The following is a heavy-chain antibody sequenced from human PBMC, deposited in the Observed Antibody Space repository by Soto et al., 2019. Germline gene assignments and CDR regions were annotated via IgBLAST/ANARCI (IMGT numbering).Heavy chain of an antibody. Sequence: TGGSLRLSCAASGFTFSSYAMSWVRQAPGKGLEWVSAISGSGGSTYYADSVKGRFTISRDNAKNTLYLQMNSLRAEDTAVYYCARDFWSGYTQYYYYGMDVWGQGTTVTVSS. CDR1: GFTFSSYA. CDR3: ARDFWSGYTQYYYYGMDV. CDR2: ISGSGGST. D-gene: IGHD3-3*01. V-gene: IGHV3-23*01. J-gene: IGHJ6*02.